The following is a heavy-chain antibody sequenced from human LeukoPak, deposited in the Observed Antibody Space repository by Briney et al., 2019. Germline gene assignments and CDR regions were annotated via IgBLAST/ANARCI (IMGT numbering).Heavy chain of an antibody. CDR3: ARAGPVGSGHAGFYSDY. J-gene: IGHJ4*02. CDR1: GFSFTTYY. V-gene: IGHV1-2*02. D-gene: IGHD5-12*01. Sequence: ASVKVSCKASGFSFTTYYLCWVRQAPGRGLEWMGWISLRDGGAIYAQRFQDRFIMTTDTSTNTASMELRNLRSDDTAVYFCARAGPVGSGHAGFYSDYWGQGTLVTVSS. CDR2: ISLRDGGA.